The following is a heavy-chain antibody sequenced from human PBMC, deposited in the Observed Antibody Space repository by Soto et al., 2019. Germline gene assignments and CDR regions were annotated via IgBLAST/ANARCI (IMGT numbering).Heavy chain of an antibody. CDR1: GYTFTSYD. CDR3: ARVRPPDHHDFDY. D-gene: IGHD3-3*01. Sequence: ASVKVSCKASGYTFTSYDINWVRQATGQGLEWMGWMNPNSGNTGYAQKFQGRVTMTRNTSISTAYMELSSLRSEDTAVYYCARVRPPDHHDFDYWGQGTLVTVSS. CDR2: MNPNSGNT. J-gene: IGHJ4*02. V-gene: IGHV1-8*02.